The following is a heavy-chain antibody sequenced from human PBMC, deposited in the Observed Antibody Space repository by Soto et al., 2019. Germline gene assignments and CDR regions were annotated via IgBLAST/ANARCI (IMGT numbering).Heavy chain of an antibody. J-gene: IGHJ4*02. Sequence: QVQLVQSGTEMKKPGAAVTVSCKAAGNNFTDHYVHWLRQARGQGLAWMGWIKPNSGDTNYAQKLQRRVTMTRDLSISFVYIELTSLTSDATAVYFCARDITVSTMGFDYWGQGTLVTVSS. V-gene: IGHV1-2*02. CDR3: ARDITVSTMGFDY. CDR1: GNNFTDHY. D-gene: IGHD4-17*01. CDR2: IKPNSGDT.